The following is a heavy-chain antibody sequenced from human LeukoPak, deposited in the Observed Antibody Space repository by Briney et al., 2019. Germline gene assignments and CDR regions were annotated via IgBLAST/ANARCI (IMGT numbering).Heavy chain of an antibody. CDR2: ISYDGSHK. CDR3: AKNLWFGELYNGMDV. V-gene: IGHV3-30*18. J-gene: IGHJ6*04. CDR1: GFTFSSYG. D-gene: IGHD3-10*01. Sequence: GGSLRLSCAASGFTFSSYGMHWVRQAPGKGLGRVAVISYDGSHKYYADSVKGRFTISRDNSKNTLYLQMNSLRAEDTAVHYCAKNLWFGELYNGMDVWGKGTTVTVSS.